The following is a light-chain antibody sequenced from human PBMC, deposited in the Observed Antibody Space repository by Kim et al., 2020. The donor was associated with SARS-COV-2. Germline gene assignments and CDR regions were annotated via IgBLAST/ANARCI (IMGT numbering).Light chain of an antibody. CDR3: QQFSTSPPAYT. J-gene: IGKJ2*01. V-gene: IGKV3-20*01. Sequence: PGERAPLPCRASQSISSTFVAWNQQKSGQAPRLLIFAASSRAAGTPDRFSGSGSGTEITLTSSRVEPDDCAVYYCQQFSTSPPAYTFGQGTKLEI. CDR2: AAS. CDR1: QSISSTF.